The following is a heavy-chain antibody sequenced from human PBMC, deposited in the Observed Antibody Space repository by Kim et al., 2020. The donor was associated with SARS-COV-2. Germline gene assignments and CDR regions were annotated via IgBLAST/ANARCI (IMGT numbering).Heavy chain of an antibody. CDR3: ARGTQRLGYCSGGSCYSSCFLW. Sequence: ASVKVSCKASGYTFTSYAMNWVRQAPGQGLEWMGWINTNTGNPTYAQGFTGRFVFSLDTSVSTAYLQISSLKAEDTAVYYCARGTQRLGYCSGGSCYSSCFLWWGQGTLVTVSS. V-gene: IGHV7-4-1*02. CDR2: INTNTGNP. CDR1: GYTFTSYA. J-gene: IGHJ4*02. D-gene: IGHD2-15*01.